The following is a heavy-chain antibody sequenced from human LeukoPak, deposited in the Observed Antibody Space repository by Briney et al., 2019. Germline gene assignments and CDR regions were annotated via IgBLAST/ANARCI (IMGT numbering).Heavy chain of an antibody. Sequence: GGSLRLSCAASGFTFSTFAMIWVRQPPGKGLEWVSSIFPSSDEIHYADSVKGRFTISRDTSKNTLYLQMNSLRAEDTAVYYCARHVRPAIYIAAAGYFDYWGQGTLVTVSS. CDR3: ARHVRPAIYIAAAGYFDY. CDR2: IFPSSDEI. J-gene: IGHJ4*02. CDR1: GFTFSTFA. D-gene: IGHD6-13*01. V-gene: IGHV3-23*01.